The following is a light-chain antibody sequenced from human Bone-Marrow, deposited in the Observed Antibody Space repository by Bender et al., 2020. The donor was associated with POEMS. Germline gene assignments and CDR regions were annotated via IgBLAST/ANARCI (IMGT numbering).Light chain of an antibody. V-gene: IGLV4-69*02. CDR1: SGHSSFP. CDR3: QAWDTGIRV. CDR2: LYSDGSH. J-gene: IGLJ3*02. Sequence: QLVLTQSPSASASLGASVTLTCTLSSGHSSFPIAWHQQQPEKGPRYLMKLYSDGSHNRGDGVPDRFSGSGSGAERYLTISSLQSEDEAVYYCQAWDTGIRVFGGGTKVAVL.